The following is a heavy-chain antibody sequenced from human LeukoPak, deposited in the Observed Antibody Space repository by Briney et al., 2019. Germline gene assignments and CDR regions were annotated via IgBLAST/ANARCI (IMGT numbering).Heavy chain of an antibody. CDR1: GFTFSSYA. CDR2: ISGSGGST. J-gene: IGHJ5*02. D-gene: IGHD2-2*01. V-gene: IGHV3-23*01. CDR3: AKVPIVVVPAAIGWFDP. Sequence: GGSLRLSCAASGFTFSSYAMSWVRQAPGKGLEWVSAISGSGGSTHYADSVKGRFTISRDNSKNTLYLQMNSLRAEDTAVYYCAKVPIVVVPAAIGWFDPWGQGTLVTVSS.